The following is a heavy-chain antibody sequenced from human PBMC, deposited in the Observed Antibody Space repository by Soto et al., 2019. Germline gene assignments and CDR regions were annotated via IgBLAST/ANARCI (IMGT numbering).Heavy chain of an antibody. J-gene: IGHJ1*01. CDR3: AKGVPGIAVAGTGYFQH. Sequence: AGGSLRLSCAASGFTFNNYGMHWVRQAPGKGLEWVAVISRDGSSKYYADSVKGRFTISRDNSKKTVYLQMNSLRAEDTAVYYCAKGVPGIAVAGTGYFQHWGQGTLVTVSS. V-gene: IGHV3-30*18. CDR2: ISRDGSSK. D-gene: IGHD6-19*01. CDR1: GFTFNNYG.